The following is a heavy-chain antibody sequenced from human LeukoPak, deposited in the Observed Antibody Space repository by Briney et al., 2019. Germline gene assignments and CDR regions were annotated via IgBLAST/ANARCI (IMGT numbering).Heavy chain of an antibody. CDR3: ARGHDDAFDI. V-gene: IGHV3-30-3*01. CDR1: GFTFSSYA. CDR2: ISYDGSNK. Sequence: PGGSLRLSCAASGFTFSSYAMHWVRQAPGKGLEWVAVISYDGSNKYYADSVKGRFTISRDNSKNTLYLQMNSLRAEDTAVYYCARGHDDAFDIWGQGTMVTVSS. J-gene: IGHJ3*02.